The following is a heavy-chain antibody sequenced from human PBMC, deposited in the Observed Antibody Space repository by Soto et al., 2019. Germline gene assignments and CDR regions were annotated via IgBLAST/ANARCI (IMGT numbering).Heavy chain of an antibody. CDR1: GGSISSSSYY. J-gene: IGHJ2*01. CDR2: IYYSGST. V-gene: IGHV4-39*07. Sequence: SETLSLTCTVSGGSISSSSYYWGWIRQPPGKGLEWIGSIYYSGSTYYNPSLKSRVTISVDTSKNQFSLKLSSVTAADTAVYYCARVGELAYCGGDCSPNWYFDLWGRGTLVTVSS. D-gene: IGHD2-21*02. CDR3: ARVGELAYCGGDCSPNWYFDL.